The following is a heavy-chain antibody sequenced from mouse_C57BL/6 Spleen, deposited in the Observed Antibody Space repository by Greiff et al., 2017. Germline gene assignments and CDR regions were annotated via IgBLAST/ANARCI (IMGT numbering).Heavy chain of an antibody. CDR3: AAYYSNYAMDY. CDR2: IDPSDSYT. V-gene: IGHV1-69*01. CDR1: GYTFTSYW. Sequence: QVQLKQPGAELVMPGASVKLSCKASGYTFTSYWMHWVKQRPGQGLEWIGEIDPSDSYTNYNQKFKGKSTLTVDKSSSTAYMQLSSLTSEDSAVYYCAAYYSNYAMDYWGQGTSVTVSS. D-gene: IGHD2-5*01. J-gene: IGHJ4*01.